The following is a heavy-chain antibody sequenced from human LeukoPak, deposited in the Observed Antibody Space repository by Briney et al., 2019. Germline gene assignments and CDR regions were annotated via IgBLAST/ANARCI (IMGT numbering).Heavy chain of an antibody. J-gene: IGHJ4*02. CDR2: ISSSGSTI. V-gene: IGHV3-11*04. CDR3: ARRRYSGSSQHFDY. CDR1: GFTFSDYY. Sequence: GGSLRLSCAASGFTFSDYYMSWIRQAPGKGLEWVSYISSSGSTIYYADSVKGRFTISRDNAKNSLYLQMNSLRAEDTAVYYCARRRYSGSSQHFDYWGLGTLVTVSS. D-gene: IGHD1-26*01.